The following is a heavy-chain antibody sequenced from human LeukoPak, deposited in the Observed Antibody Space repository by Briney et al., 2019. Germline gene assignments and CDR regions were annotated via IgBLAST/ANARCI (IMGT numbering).Heavy chain of an antibody. CDR2: VNTNTGNP. V-gene: IGHV7-4-1*02. CDR1: GGTFSSYA. D-gene: IGHD3-22*01. Sequence: ASVKVSCKASGGTFSSYAISWVRQAPGQGLEYMGWVNTNTGNPTYAQGFTGRFVFSSDSSVSTAYLQITSLKADDSAIYFCANCNDSSGYFAYWGQGTLVTVSS. CDR3: ANCNDSSGYFAY. J-gene: IGHJ4*02.